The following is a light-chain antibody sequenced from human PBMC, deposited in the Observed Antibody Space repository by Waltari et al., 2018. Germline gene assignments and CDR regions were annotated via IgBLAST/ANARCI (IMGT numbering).Light chain of an antibody. Sequence: DIQMTQSPSSVSASIGHRVTITCRASQGVDNWLAWYQQKPGNDPKLLIYAISNLHSGVPTRFSGSGSGTDFTLTISGLQPEDFATYFCQQAIYFPWTFGQGTKVEIK. CDR2: AIS. V-gene: IGKV1-12*01. CDR1: QGVDNW. J-gene: IGKJ1*01. CDR3: QQAIYFPWT.